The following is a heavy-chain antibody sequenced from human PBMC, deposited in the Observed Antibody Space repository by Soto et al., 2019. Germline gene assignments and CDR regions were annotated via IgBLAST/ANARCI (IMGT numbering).Heavy chain of an antibody. CDR2: VYYSGNT. CDR3: ARKGAAASYARYYMDV. Sequence: SETLSLTCTVSGGSISPYYWSWIWQPPGKGLEWIGYVYYSGNTNYNPSLESRVTISVDTSRNRFSLNLTSATAADTAVYYCARKGAAASYARYYMDVWGRGTAVTVSS. CDR1: GGSISPYY. J-gene: IGHJ6*03. D-gene: IGHD6-13*01. V-gene: IGHV4-59*01.